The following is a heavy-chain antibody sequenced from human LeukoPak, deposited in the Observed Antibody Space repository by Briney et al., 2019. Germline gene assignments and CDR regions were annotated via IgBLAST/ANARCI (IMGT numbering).Heavy chain of an antibody. Sequence: SETLSLTCTVSGGSISSYYWSWIRQPAGKGLEWIGRIYTSGGTDYNPSLKSRVIMSVDTSKNHLSLKLTSVTAADTAVYYCARDSGTTGEVKFDPWGQGILVTVSS. CDR1: GGSISSYY. J-gene: IGHJ5*02. CDR2: IYTSGGT. CDR3: ARDSGTTGEVKFDP. D-gene: IGHD3-10*01. V-gene: IGHV4-4*07.